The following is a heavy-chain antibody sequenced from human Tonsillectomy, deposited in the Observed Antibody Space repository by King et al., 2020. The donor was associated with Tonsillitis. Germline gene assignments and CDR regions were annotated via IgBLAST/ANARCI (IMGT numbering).Heavy chain of an antibody. D-gene: IGHD3-10*01. CDR1: GDSINSFY. V-gene: IGHV4-59*01. CDR2: IYYSGST. J-gene: IGHJ6*03. CDR3: ARSRFGYYMDV. Sequence: VQLQESGPGLVKPSETLSLTCTVSGDSINSFYWSWIRQPPGKGLEWIGYIYYSGSTNYNPSLESRVTISVDTSKNQFSLKLSSVTAADTAVYYCARSRFGYYMDVWGKGTTVTVSS.